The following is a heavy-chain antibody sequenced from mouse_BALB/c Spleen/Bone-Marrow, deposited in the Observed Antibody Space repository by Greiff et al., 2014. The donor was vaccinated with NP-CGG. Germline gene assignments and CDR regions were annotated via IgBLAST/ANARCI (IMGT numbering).Heavy chain of an antibody. CDR2: FNPYNDGT. J-gene: IGHJ1*01. CDR3: AEKAKLYYDSRYWYFDF. CDR1: GYTFTSPP. V-gene: IGHV1-14*01. D-gene: IGHD2-4*01. Sequence: EVQGVESGPELVKPGASVKMSCKASGYTFTSPPMHWVKQKPGQGLEWIGYFNPYNDGTKYNEKFKGKAILTSDKSSSTAYMEHSSMASEDAAIYYCAEKAKLYYDSRYWYFDFWGAGTTVTVSS.